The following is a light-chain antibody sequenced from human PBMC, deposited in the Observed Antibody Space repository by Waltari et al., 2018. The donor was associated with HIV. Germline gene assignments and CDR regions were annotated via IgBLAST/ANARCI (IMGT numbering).Light chain of an antibody. CDR3: HQRHDWLT. CDR2: DAS. J-gene: IGKJ4*01. CDR1: HTVSGY. V-gene: IGKV3-11*01. Sequence: AILSLSPGERATLSCRASHTVSGYLAWYQKKPGQVLRLLIYDASNRAPGIPDRFTGRGSGTNYTLTISRLEPEDFAVYYCHQRHDWLTFGGGTRVELK.